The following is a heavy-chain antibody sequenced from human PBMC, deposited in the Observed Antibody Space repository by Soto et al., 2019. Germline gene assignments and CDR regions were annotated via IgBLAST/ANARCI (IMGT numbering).Heavy chain of an antibody. D-gene: IGHD3-22*01. CDR3: ARHVNYYYDISDYYYSDYYFDY. V-gene: IGHV4-39*01. CDR1: GASISSSSYF. CDR2: VYWSGST. J-gene: IGHJ4*02. Sequence: ETLSLTCTVSGASISSSSYFWGWIRQPPGKGLEWIGSVYWSGSTYYNPSLTSRVSISVDTSNTQFSLKLSSVTAADTAVYYCARHVNYYYDISDYYYSDYYFDYWGQGARVTVSS.